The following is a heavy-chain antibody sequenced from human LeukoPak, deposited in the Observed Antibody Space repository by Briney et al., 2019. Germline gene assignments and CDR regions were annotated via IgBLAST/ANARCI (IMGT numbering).Heavy chain of an antibody. CDR2: IYTSGST. V-gene: IGHV4-4*09. CDR3: ASSRSGYSHFDY. D-gene: IGHD3-3*01. J-gene: IGHJ4*02. CDR1: GGSISSYY. Sequence: SETLSLTCTVSGGSISSYYWSWIRQPPGKGLEWIGYIYTSGSTNYNPSLKSRVTISVDTSKNQFSLKLSSVTAADTAVYYCASSRSGYSHFDYWGQGTLVTVSS.